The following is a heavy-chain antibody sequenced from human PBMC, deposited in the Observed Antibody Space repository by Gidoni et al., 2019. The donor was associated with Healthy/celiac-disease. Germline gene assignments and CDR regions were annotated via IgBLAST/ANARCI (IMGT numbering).Heavy chain of an antibody. CDR3: ARVGAVYYYDSSGYLDY. J-gene: IGHJ4*02. CDR2: IKQDGMEK. Sequence: EVQLVESGGGLVQPGGSLRLSCAAYGFTFSSYWMSWVRQAPGKGLEWVANIKQDGMEKYYVESVKGRFTISRDNAKNSLYLQMNSLRAEDTAVYYCARVGAVYYYDSSGYLDYWGQGTLVTVSS. D-gene: IGHD3-22*01. CDR1: GFTFSSYW. V-gene: IGHV3-7*03.